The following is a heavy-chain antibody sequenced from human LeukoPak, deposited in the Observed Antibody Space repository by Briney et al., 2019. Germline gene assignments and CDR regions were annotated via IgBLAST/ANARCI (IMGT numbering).Heavy chain of an antibody. J-gene: IGHJ6*02. Sequence: GGSLRLSCAASGFTVSSNYMSWVRQAPGKGLEWVSVIYSGGSTYYADSVKGRFTISRDNSKNTLYLQMNSLRAEDTAVYYCAGDRYSLGGYYYYGMDVWDQGNTVTVSS. V-gene: IGHV3-53*01. CDR1: GFTVSSNY. CDR3: AGDRYSLGGYYYYGMDV. CDR2: IYSGGST. D-gene: IGHD1-1*01.